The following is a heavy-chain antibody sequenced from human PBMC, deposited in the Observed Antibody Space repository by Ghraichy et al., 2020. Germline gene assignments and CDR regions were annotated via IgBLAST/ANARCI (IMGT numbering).Heavy chain of an antibody. V-gene: IGHV3-30*18. CDR2: ISYDGSNK. CDR3: AKEEIVATILPYFDY. CDR1: GFTFSSYG. D-gene: IGHD5-12*01. J-gene: IGHJ4*02. Sequence: GGSLRLSCAASGFTFSSYGMHWVRQAPGKGLEWVAVISYDGSNKYYADSVKGRFTISRDNSKNTLYLQMNSLRAEDTAVYYCAKEEIVATILPYFDYWGQGTLVTVSS.